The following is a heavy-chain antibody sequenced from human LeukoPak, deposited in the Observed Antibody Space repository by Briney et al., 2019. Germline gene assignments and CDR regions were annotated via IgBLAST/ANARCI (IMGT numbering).Heavy chain of an antibody. CDR1: GGSFSGYY. Sequence: SETLSLTCAVYGGSFSGYYWSWIRQPPGKGLEWIGEINHSGSTNYNPSLKSRVTISVDTSKNQFSLKLSSVTAADTAVYYCARWSSGWSYYYYGIDVWGQGTTVTVSS. V-gene: IGHV4-34*01. CDR3: ARWSSGWSYYYYGIDV. CDR2: INHSGST. D-gene: IGHD6-19*01. J-gene: IGHJ6*02.